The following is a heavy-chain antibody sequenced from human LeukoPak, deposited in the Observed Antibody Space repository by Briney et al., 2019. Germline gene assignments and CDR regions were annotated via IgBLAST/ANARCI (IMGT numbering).Heavy chain of an antibody. Sequence: GASVKVSCKASGYTFTSYYMHWVRQAPGQGLEWMGWINTDNGDTKYAQKLQGRVSMTTDTSTSTAYMELRSLRSDDTAFYYCARDGYFDYWGHGTLVTVSS. J-gene: IGHJ4*01. V-gene: IGHV1-18*04. CDR1: GYTFTSYY. CDR3: ARDGYFDY. CDR2: INTDNGDT.